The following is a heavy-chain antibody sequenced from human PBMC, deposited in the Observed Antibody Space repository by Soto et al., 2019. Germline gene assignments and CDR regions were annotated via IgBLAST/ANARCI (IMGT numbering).Heavy chain of an antibody. CDR3: ARVWYSSGWSPIDY. J-gene: IGHJ4*02. CDR1: GFTFSSYA. CDR2: ISGSGGST. D-gene: IGHD6-19*01. V-gene: IGHV3-23*01. Sequence: PGGSLRLSCAASGFTFSSYAMSWVRQAPGKGLEWVSAISGSGGSTYYADSVKGRFTISRDNSKNTLYLQMNSLRAEDTAVYYCARVWYSSGWSPIDYWGQGTLVTVSS.